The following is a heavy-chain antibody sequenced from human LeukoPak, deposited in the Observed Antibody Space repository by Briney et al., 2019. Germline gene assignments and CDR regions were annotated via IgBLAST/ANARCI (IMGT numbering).Heavy chain of an antibody. Sequence: ASVRVSCKASGYTFTSYAMNWVRQAPGQGLEWMGWINTNTGNPTYAQGFTGRFVFSLDTSVSTAYLQISSLMAEDTAVYYCAREDDPDYGGNSVVDYWGQGTLVTVSS. D-gene: IGHD4-23*01. CDR2: INTNTGNP. CDR1: GYTFTSYA. CDR3: AREDDPDYGGNSVVDY. J-gene: IGHJ4*02. V-gene: IGHV7-4-1*02.